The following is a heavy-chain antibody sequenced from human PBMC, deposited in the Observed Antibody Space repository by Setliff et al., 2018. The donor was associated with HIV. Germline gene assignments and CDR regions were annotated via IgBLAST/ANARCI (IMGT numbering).Heavy chain of an antibody. J-gene: IGHJ5*02. CDR2: ISHSGSS. D-gene: IGHD3-22*01. V-gene: IGHV4-38-2*01. CDR3: ARHSPKIVVVITELNWFDP. CDR1: GYSISSDYY. Sequence: KPSETLSLTCVVSGYSISSDYYWGWIRQPPGKGLEWIGSISHSGSSYYNPSLKSRVNISVDTSKNQFSLKLSSVTAADTAVYYCARHSPKIVVVITELNWFDPWGQGTLVTVSS.